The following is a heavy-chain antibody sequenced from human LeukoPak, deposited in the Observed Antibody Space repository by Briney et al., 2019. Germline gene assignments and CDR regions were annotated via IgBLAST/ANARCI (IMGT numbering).Heavy chain of an antibody. CDR3: ARGQQTEYFQH. Sequence: ASVKVSCKASGGTFSSYAIKWVRQATGHGLERMGWMNPNSGNTGYAQKFQGRVTMTRNTSISTAYMELSSLRSDDTAVYYCARGQQTEYFQHWGQGTLVTVSS. CDR1: GGTFSSYA. J-gene: IGHJ1*01. CDR2: MNPNSGNT. D-gene: IGHD6-13*01. V-gene: IGHV1-8*02.